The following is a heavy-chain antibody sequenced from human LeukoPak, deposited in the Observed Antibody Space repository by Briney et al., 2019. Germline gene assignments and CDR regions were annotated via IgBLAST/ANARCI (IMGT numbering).Heavy chain of an antibody. J-gene: IGHJ3*02. Sequence: GGSLRLACAASGFTFSSYAMHWVRQAPGKGLEWVAVISYDGSNKYYADSVKGRFTISRDNSKNTLYLQMNSLRAEDTAVYYCASGVVKRVRVVGATTDAFDIWGQGTMVTVSS. D-gene: IGHD1-26*01. V-gene: IGHV3-30*04. CDR3: ASGVVKRVRVVGATTDAFDI. CDR1: GFTFSSYA. CDR2: ISYDGSNK.